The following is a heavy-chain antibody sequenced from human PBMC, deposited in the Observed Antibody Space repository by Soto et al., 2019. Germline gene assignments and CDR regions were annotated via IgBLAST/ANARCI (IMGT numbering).Heavy chain of an antibody. J-gene: IGHJ4*02. CDR2: IYYSGST. Sequence: SETLSVTCTVSGGSISSYYWSWIRQPPGKGLEWIGYIYYSGSTNYNPSLKSRVTISVDTSKNQFSLKLSSVTAADTAVYYCARVGDNEFLWDYRGQGTRVTVS. D-gene: IGHD2-21*01. V-gene: IGHV4-59*01. CDR3: ARVGDNEFLWDY. CDR1: GGSISSYY.